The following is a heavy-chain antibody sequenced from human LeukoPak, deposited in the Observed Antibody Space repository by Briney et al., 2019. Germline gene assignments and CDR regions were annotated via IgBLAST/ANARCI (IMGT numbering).Heavy chain of an antibody. Sequence: PGGSLRLSCAASGFTFRSHWMHWVRQAPGKGLIWVSRIDGDESATYYGDSVKGRFTISRDNSKNTLYLQMNSLRAEDTAMYYCAKVSLNMVNDAFDIWGQGTMVSVSS. CDR2: IDGDESAT. D-gene: IGHD4/OR15-4a*01. J-gene: IGHJ3*02. CDR3: AKVSLNMVNDAFDI. V-gene: IGHV3-74*01. CDR1: GFTFRSHW.